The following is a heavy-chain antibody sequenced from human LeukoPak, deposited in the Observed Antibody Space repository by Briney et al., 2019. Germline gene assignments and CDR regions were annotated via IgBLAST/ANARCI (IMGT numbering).Heavy chain of an antibody. V-gene: IGHV1-18*01. J-gene: IGHJ3*02. D-gene: IGHD1-26*01. CDR3: ATGGRWELPRPYAFEI. Sequence: ASVKVSCKASGYTFTSYGISWVRQAPGQGLEWMGWISVYNGNTNSTQKLQGRVTMTTDTSTSTAYMELRSLRSDDAAVYYCATGGRWELPRPYAFEIWGQGTMVTVSS. CDR1: GYTFTSYG. CDR2: ISVYNGNT.